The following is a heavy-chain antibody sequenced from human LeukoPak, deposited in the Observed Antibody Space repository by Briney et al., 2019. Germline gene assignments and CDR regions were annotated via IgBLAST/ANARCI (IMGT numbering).Heavy chain of an antibody. CDR3: ARDATTAVGWVYMDV. CDR2: ISTSGGTK. CDR1: GFTFSSFE. Sequence: GGSLRLSCAASGFTFSSFEMNWVRQAPGRGLEWLSHISTSGGTKYYADSVKGRFTISRDNAENSVYLQMSGLTAEDTGLYYCARDATTAVGWVYMDVWGKGTTVTISS. J-gene: IGHJ6*03. V-gene: IGHV3-48*03. D-gene: IGHD6-13*01.